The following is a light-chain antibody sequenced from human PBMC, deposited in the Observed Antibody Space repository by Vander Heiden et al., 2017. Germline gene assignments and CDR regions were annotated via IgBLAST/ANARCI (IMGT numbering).Light chain of an antibody. CDR3: QQSYSTLFT. CDR1: QSISSY. V-gene: IGKV1-39*01. Sequence: DIQMPQSPSSLSASVGDRVTITCRASQSISSYLNWYQQKPGKAPKPLIYAASSLQSGVPSRFSGSGSGTDFTLTISSLQPEDFATYYCQQSYSTLFTFGPGTKVDIK. J-gene: IGKJ3*01. CDR2: AAS.